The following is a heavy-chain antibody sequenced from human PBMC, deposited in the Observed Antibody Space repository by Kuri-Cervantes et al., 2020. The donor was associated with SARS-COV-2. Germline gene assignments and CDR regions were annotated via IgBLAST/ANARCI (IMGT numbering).Heavy chain of an antibody. CDR1: GFTFSSYA. J-gene: IGHJ3*02. V-gene: IGHV3-30*04. Sequence: GASLKISCAACGFTFSSYAMHGGRQAPGKGLEWVAVISYDGSNKYYADSVKGRITISRNNSKNTLYLQMNSLRAEDTAVYYCARAYSSSWRTYDAFDIWGQGTMVTVSS. CDR3: ARAYSSSWRTYDAFDI. D-gene: IGHD6-13*01. CDR2: ISYDGSNK.